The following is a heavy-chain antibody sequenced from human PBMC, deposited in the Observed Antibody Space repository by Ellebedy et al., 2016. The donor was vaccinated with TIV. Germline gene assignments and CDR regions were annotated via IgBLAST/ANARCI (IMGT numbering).Heavy chain of an antibody. CDR3: ARDSGSYYRFDE. Sequence: SETLSLTXSVPGDSVSTYYWSWIRQAPGKGLEWIGYIYYSGNSNYNPSLKSRATISIDTSKNQFSLKLTSVTAADTAVYYCARDSGSYYRFDEWGQGTLVTVSS. D-gene: IGHD3-10*01. CDR1: GDSVSTYY. J-gene: IGHJ4*02. V-gene: IGHV4-59*02. CDR2: IYYSGNS.